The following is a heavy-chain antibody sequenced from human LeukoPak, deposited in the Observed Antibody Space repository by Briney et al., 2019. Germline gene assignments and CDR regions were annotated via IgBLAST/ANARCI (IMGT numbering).Heavy chain of an antibody. CDR3: VRDRTYYYGSGRRDAFDI. D-gene: IGHD3-10*01. J-gene: IGHJ3*02. V-gene: IGHV3-21*01. CDR1: GFTFSSYS. CDR2: ISSSSSYI. Sequence: GGSLRLSCAASGFTFSSYSMNWVRQAPGKGLEWVSSISSSSSYIYYADSVKGRFTISRDNAKNSLYLQMNSLRAEDTAVYYCVRDRTYYYGSGRRDAFDIWGQGTMVTVSS.